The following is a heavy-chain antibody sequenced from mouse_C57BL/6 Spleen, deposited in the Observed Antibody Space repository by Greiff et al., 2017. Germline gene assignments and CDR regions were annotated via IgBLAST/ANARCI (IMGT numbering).Heavy chain of an antibody. CDR1: GYAFSSYW. CDR2: IYPGDGDT. D-gene: IGHD1-1*01. Sequence: VQLQQSGAELVKPGASVKISCKASGYAFSSYWMHWVKQRPGKGLEWIGQIYPGDGDTNYNGKFKGKDTLTADKSSSTAYMQLSSLTSEVSAVYFCASFDTTVFCDDWGQGTTLTVSS. CDR3: ASFDTTVFCDD. J-gene: IGHJ2*01. V-gene: IGHV1-80*01.